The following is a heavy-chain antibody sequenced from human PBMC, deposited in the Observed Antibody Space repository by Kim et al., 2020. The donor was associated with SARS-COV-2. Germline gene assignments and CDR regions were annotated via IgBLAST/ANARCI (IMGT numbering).Heavy chain of an antibody. V-gene: IGHV2-5*02. Sequence: SGPTLVNPTQTLTLTCTFSGFSLSTSGVGVGWIRQPPGKALEWLALLYWDDDKRYSPSLWSRLTITKDTSKNQVVLTMTNMDPVDTATYYCAHRQWLVYYFAFWGQGTLVTVSS. D-gene: IGHD6-19*01. J-gene: IGHJ4*02. CDR1: GFSLSTSGVG. CDR3: AHRQWLVYYFAF. CDR2: LYWDDDK.